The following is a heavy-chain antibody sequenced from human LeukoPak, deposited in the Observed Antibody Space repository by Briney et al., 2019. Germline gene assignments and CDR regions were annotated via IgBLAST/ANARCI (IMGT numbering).Heavy chain of an antibody. V-gene: IGHV4-59*01. Sequence: SETLSLTCTVSGGSISSYYWSWIRQPPGKGLEWIGYIYYSGSTNYNPSLKSRVTISIDTSKNQFSLKLSSVTAADTAVYYCTSGPAVGTYDYWGQGTLVTVSS. CDR1: GGSISSYY. CDR3: TSGPAVGTYDY. J-gene: IGHJ4*02. D-gene: IGHD1-26*01. CDR2: IYYSGST.